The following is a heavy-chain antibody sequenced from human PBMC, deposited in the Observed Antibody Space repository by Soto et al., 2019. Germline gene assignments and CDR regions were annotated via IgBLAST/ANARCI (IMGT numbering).Heavy chain of an antibody. CDR1: VGSVSSGDYY. CDR2: IYHNGGN. J-gene: IGHJ4*02. CDR3: AGGPPSPWFYVDS. D-gene: IGHD3-10*01. V-gene: IGHV4-31*03. Sequence: QVQLQESGPGLVKPSQTLSLTCTVSVGSVSSGDYYWSWIRQHPGKGLEWIGYIYHNGGNFYNPSLKSRVTMSIDMSKSQFSLKLYSLTAADTAVYYCAGGPPSPWFYVDSWGQGTLVAVSS.